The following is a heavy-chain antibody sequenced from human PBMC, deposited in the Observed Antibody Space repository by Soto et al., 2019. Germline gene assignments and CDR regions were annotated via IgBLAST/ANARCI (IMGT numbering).Heavy chain of an antibody. CDR3: ARGIHSYGFGYFDY. CDR2: ISSSSSTI. D-gene: IGHD5-18*01. V-gene: IGHV3-48*02. CDR1: GFTFSSYS. Sequence: EVQLVESGGGLVPPGGSLRLSCAASGFTFSSYSMNWVRQAPGKGLEWVSYISSSSSTIYYADSVKGRFTISRDNAKNSLYLQMNSMRDEDTAVYYCARGIHSYGFGYFDYWGQGTLVTVSS. J-gene: IGHJ4*02.